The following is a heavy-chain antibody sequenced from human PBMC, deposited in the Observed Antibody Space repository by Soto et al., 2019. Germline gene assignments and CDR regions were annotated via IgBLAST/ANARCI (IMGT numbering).Heavy chain of an antibody. CDR3: AKARIAAAGNGWFDS. CDR1: GFTFSSYG. Sequence: GGSLRLSCAASGFTFSSYGMHWVRQAPGKGLEWVAVISYDGSNKYYADSVKGRFTISRDNSKNTLYLQMNSLRAEDTAVYYCAKARIAAAGNGWFDSRGQGTLVT. J-gene: IGHJ5*01. D-gene: IGHD6-13*01. CDR2: ISYDGSNK. V-gene: IGHV3-30*18.